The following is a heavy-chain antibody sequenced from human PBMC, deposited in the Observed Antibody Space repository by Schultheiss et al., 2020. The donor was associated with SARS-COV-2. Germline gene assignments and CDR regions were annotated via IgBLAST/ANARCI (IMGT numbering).Heavy chain of an antibody. D-gene: IGHD3-3*01. J-gene: IGHJ1*01. CDR2: ISYDGSNK. Sequence: GGSLRLSCAASGFTFSSYSMNWVRQAPGKGLEWVAVISYDGSNKYYADSVKGRFTISRDNVKNSLYLQMNSLRAEDTALYYCAIFHYDFWSGYGGEYFQHWGQGTLVTVSS. CDR3: AIFHYDFWSGYGGEYFQH. V-gene: IGHV3-30*03. CDR1: GFTFSSYS.